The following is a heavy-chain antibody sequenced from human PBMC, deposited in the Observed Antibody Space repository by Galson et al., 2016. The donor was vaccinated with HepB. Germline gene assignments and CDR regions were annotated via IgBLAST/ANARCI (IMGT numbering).Heavy chain of an antibody. CDR2: ISYAGSIK. CDR3: AKDEYTIGWGPPWFDP. D-gene: IGHD3-10*01. J-gene: IGHJ5*02. V-gene: IGHV3-30*18. Sequence: SLRLSCAGSGFRFSNYGLHWVRQAPGKGLEWVSFISYAGSIKYYADSVKGRFTISRDNSKNTLYLEMNSPRAEDTAVYYCAKDEYTIGWGPPWFDPWGQGTLVTVSS. CDR1: GFRFSNYG.